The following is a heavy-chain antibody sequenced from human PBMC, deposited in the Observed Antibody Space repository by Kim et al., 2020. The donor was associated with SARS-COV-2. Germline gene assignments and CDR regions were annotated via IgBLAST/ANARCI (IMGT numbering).Heavy chain of an antibody. CDR3: TRDYDSSGYSVYYFDY. CDR1: GFTFSGSA. J-gene: IGHJ4*02. D-gene: IGHD3-22*01. V-gene: IGHV3-73*01. CDR2: IRSKANSYAT. Sequence: GGSLRLSCAASGFTFSGSAMHWVRQASGKGLEWVGRIRSKANSYATAYAASVKGRFTISRDDSKNTAYLQMNSLKTEDTAVYYCTRDYDSSGYSVYYFDYWGQGTLVTVSS.